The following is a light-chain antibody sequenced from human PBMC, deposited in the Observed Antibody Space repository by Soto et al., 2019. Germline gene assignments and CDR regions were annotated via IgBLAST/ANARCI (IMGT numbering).Light chain of an antibody. CDR2: AAS. CDR1: QGISNY. J-gene: IGKJ1*01. V-gene: IGKV1-27*01. Sequence: DIQMTQSPASLSSSVGDRVTITCRASQGISNYLSWYQQKTGNVPKLLIYAASTWQSGVPPRFSGSGSGTDFTLTISSLQPEDVATYYCQQYSSAPSTFGQGTKVEMK. CDR3: QQYSSAPST.